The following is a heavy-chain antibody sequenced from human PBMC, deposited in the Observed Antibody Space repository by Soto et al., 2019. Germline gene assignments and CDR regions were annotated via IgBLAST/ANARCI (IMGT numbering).Heavy chain of an antibody. J-gene: IGHJ4*02. CDR3: ARAKARIVVVPGDY. CDR2: ISSSSSYI. Sequence: EVQLVESGGGLVKPGGSLRLSCAASGFTFSSYSMNWVRQSPGKGLEWVSSISSSSSYIYYADSVKGRFTISRDNAKNSLYLQMNSLRADDTAVYYCARAKARIVVVPGDYWGQGTLVTVSS. V-gene: IGHV3-21*01. D-gene: IGHD2-2*01. CDR1: GFTFSSYS.